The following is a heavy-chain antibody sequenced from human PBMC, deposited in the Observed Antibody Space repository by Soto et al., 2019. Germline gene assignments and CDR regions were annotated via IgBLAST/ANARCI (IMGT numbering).Heavy chain of an antibody. CDR3: AKSGKVRYYMDV. V-gene: IGHV3-23*01. Sequence: EVQLLESGGGLVQPGGSLRLSCAASGFTFSSYAMSWVRQAPGKGLEWVPAISGSGGSTYYADSVKGRFTISRDNSKNTLYLQMNSLRAEDTAVYYCAKSGKVRYYMDVWGKGTTVTVSS. D-gene: IGHD3-10*01. J-gene: IGHJ6*03. CDR1: GFTFSSYA. CDR2: ISGSGGST.